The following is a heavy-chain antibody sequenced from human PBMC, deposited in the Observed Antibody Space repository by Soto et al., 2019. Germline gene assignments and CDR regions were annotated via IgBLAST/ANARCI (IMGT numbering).Heavy chain of an antibody. J-gene: IGHJ5*02. V-gene: IGHV3-30*18. Sequence: GGSLRLSCAASGFTFSYYGIHWVRQAPGKGLEWVSLISYDENKKFYADSVKGRFTISRDNSENTVYLQMDNLRVEDTAFYYCAKGPMYNNSWYGGDLWGQGTLVTVSS. CDR3: AKGPMYNNSWYGGDL. CDR1: GFTFSYYG. D-gene: IGHD6-13*01. CDR2: ISYDENKK.